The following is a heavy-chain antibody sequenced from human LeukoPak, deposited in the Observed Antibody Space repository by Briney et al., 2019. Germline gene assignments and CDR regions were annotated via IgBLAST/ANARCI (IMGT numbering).Heavy chain of an antibody. CDR1: GDSISSGGYY. CDR3: ARVPGRGHYGSGSFTFDY. CDR2: VYYSGRT. J-gene: IGHJ4*02. V-gene: IGHV4-31*03. D-gene: IGHD3-10*01. Sequence: SETLSLTCTVSGDSISSGGYYWSWIRQHPGKGLEWIGYVYYSGRTYYNPSLKSRVTISVDTSKNQFFLKLSSLTAADTAVYYCARVPGRGHYGSGSFTFDYWGQGTLVTVSS.